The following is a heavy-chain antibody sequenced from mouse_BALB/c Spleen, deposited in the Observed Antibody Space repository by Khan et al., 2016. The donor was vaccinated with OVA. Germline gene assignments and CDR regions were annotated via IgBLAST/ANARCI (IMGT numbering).Heavy chain of an antibody. J-gene: IGHJ3*01. V-gene: IGHV4-1*02. CDR1: GFDFSRYW. D-gene: IGHD2-14*01. Sequence: EVKLLESGGGLVQPGGSLKLSCAASGFDFSRYWMSWVRQAPGKWLEWIGEINPDSSTINYTPSLKDKFIISRDNAKNTLYLQMSKVRSEDTAVYYWSRPYRYDGRAWFAYWGQGTLVTVSA. CDR3: SRPYRYDGRAWFAY. CDR2: INPDSSTI.